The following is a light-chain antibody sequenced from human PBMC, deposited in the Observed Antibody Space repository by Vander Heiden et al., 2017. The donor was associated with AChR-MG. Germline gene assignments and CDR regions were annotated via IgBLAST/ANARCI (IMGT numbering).Light chain of an antibody. CDR2: EVR. J-gene: IGLJ2*01. V-gene: IGLV2-14*01. CDR3: STYTTSSAFDVV. Sequence: QSALTQPASVSGSPGQSITVSCTGTSNDVGAYNYVSWYQQHPGKAPKLIIYEVRNRPSGVSNRFSGSKSGNTASLTISGLQAEDEADYYCSTYTTSSAFDVVCGGGTKLTVL. CDR1: SNDVGAYNY.